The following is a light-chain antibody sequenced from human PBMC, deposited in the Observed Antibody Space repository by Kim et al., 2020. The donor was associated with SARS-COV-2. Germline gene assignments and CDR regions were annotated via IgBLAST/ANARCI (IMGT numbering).Light chain of an antibody. Sequence: LSPGERATLSCRASQSVGSSFAWYHQKPGQAPRLLIYDAFSRATGIPARFSGSGSGTDFTLTISSLEPEDFAVYYCQQRGNWPLTFGQGTKVDIK. J-gene: IGKJ1*01. CDR1: QSVGSS. CDR3: QQRGNWPLT. CDR2: DAF. V-gene: IGKV3-11*01.